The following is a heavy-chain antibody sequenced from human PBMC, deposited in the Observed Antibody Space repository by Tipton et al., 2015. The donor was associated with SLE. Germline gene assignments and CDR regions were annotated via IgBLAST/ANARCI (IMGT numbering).Heavy chain of an antibody. CDR1: DVSINNYY. D-gene: IGHD2-21*02. CDR2: VYYRGTA. J-gene: IGHJ6*02. Sequence: TLSLTCTVSDVSINNYYWNWIRQSPGKGLEWIGYVYYRGTANYNPSLKSRVTISVDTSKNQFSLRLSSVTAADTAVYFCERGMVTWRGAHVGVDVWGQGTTVNVSS. V-gene: IGHV4-59*01. CDR3: ERGMVTWRGAHVGVDV.